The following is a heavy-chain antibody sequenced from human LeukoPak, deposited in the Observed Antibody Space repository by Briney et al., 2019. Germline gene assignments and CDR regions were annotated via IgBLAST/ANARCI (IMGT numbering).Heavy chain of an antibody. CDR1: GGSFSGYY. D-gene: IGHD6-13*01. CDR2: INHSGST. CDR3: ARAVYSSSWSN. Sequence: PSETLSLTCAVYGGSFSGYYRSWIRQPPGKGLEWIGEINHSGSTNYNPSLKSRVTISVDTSKNQFSLKLSSVTAADTAVYYCARAVYSSSWSNWGQGTLVTVSS. J-gene: IGHJ4*02. V-gene: IGHV4-34*01.